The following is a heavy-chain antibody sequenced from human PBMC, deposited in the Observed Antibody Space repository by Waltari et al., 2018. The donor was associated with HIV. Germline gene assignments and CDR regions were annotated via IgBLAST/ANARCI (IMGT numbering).Heavy chain of an antibody. CDR2: ITPILSVP. CDR3: AREGGVSFPGAMDV. J-gene: IGHJ6*02. D-gene: IGHD3-10*01. Sequence: QVQLVQSGTEVKKPGSSVKVSCKTSGGTFIPYDISWVRQAPGKGLEWMGKITPILSVPNYAQKFQGRITITADKSTRTAYMELTSLRSDDTAVYYCAREGGVSFPGAMDVWGQGTTITVSS. V-gene: IGHV1-69*04. CDR1: GGTFIPYD.